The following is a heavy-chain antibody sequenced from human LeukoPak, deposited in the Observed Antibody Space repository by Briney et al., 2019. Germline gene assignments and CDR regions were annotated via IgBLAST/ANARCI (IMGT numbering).Heavy chain of an antibody. CDR3: ARWLRRAYNWFDP. CDR1: GGSFSGYY. V-gene: IGHV4-34*01. D-gene: IGHD5-12*01. J-gene: IGHJ5*02. CDR2: INHSGST. Sequence: SETLSLTCAVYGGSFSGYYWSWIRQPPGKGLEWIGEINHSGSTNYNPSPKSRVTISVDTSKNQFSLKLSSVTAADTAVYYCARWLRRAYNWFDPWGQGTLVTVSS.